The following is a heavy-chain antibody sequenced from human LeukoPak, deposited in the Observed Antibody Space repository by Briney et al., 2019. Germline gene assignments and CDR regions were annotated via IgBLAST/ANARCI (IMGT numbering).Heavy chain of an antibody. CDR2: INPSAGSA. J-gene: IGHJ4*02. V-gene: IGHV1-46*01. Sequence: EASVKVSCKASGYTFTSYYMHWVRQAPGQGLEWMGIINPSAGSARYAQKFQGRVTMTRDTSTRTVYMELSSLRSDDTAVYYCARGGVRGVITSLGYWGQGTLVTVSS. D-gene: IGHD3-10*01. CDR3: ARGGVRGVITSLGY. CDR1: GYTFTSYY.